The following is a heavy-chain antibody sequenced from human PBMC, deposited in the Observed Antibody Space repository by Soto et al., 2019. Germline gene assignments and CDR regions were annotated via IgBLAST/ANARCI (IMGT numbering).Heavy chain of an antibody. CDR2: INPNSGGT. CDR3: ARGLEEEIGYYYYYYMDV. CDR1: GYTFTRYY. V-gene: IGHV1-2*04. Sequence: GASVKVSCKASGYTFTRYYMHWVRQAPGQGLEWKGWINPNSGGTNYAQKFQGWVTMTRDTSISTAYMELSRLRSDDTAVYYCARGLEEEIGYYYYYYMDVWGKGTTVTVSS. D-gene: IGHD3-16*01. J-gene: IGHJ6*03.